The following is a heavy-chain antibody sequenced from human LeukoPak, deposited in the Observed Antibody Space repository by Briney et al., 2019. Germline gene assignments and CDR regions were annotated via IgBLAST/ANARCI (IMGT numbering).Heavy chain of an antibody. CDR2: ISSSSSTI. CDR3: AKGGYCSSTSCWGAFDI. D-gene: IGHD2-2*01. V-gene: IGHV3-48*01. J-gene: IGHJ3*02. CDR1: GFTFSSYW. Sequence: GGSLRLSCAASGFTFSSYWMHWVRQAPGKGLEWVSYISSSSSTIYYADSVKGRFTISRDNSKNTLYLQMNSLRAEDTAVYYCAKGGYCSSTSCWGAFDIWGQGTMVTVSS.